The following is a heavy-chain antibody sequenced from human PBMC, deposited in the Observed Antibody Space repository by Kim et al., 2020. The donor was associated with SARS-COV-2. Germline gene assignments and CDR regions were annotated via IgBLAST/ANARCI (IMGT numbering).Heavy chain of an antibody. V-gene: IGHV4-34*01. CDR3: VRGFRLLGDP. CDR2: INHSGST. D-gene: IGHD2-21*02. Sequence: SETLSLTCAVYGGSFSGYYWSWIRQPPGKGLEWIGEINHSGSTNYNPSLKSRVTISVDTSKNQFSLKLSSVTTADTAVYYCVRGFRLLGDPWGQGTLVTV. CDR1: GGSFSGYY. J-gene: IGHJ5*02.